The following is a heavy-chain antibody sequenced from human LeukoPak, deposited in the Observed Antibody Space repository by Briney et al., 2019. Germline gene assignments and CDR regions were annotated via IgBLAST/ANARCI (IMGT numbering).Heavy chain of an antibody. V-gene: IGHV3-53*01. CDR1: GFTVSSNY. Sequence: GGSLRLSCAASGFTVSSNYMTWVRQAPGKGLEWVSVIYSGGSTYYTDSVKGRFTISRDTSKNTLCLQMNSLRAEDTAVYYCSRFAISDAFDIWGQGTMVTVSS. D-gene: IGHD2-21*01. CDR3: SRFAISDAFDI. J-gene: IGHJ3*02. CDR2: IYSGGST.